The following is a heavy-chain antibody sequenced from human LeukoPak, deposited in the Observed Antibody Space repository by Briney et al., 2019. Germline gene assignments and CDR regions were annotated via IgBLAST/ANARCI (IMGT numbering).Heavy chain of an antibody. CDR3: ARRVLTPAWFDP. CDR2: IKQDGSEK. J-gene: IGHJ5*02. CDR1: GFTFSSYW. D-gene: IGHD4/OR15-4a*01. V-gene: IGHV3-7*01. Sequence: GGSLRLSCVAPGFTFSSYWMSWVRQAPGKGLEWVANIKQDGSEKYYVDSVKGRFTISRDNAKNSLYLQMNSLRAEDTAVYYCARRVLTPAWFDPWGQGTLVTVSS.